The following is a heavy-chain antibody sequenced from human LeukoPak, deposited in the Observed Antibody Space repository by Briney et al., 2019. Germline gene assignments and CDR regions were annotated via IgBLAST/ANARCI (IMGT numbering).Heavy chain of an antibody. V-gene: IGHV1-69*04. J-gene: IGHJ2*01. Sequence: SVKVSCKASGGTFSSYAISWVRQAPGQGLEWMGRIIPILGIANYAQKFQGRVTITADKSTSTAYMELSSLRSEDTAVYYCARGHWGSGWYFDLWGRGTLVTVSS. CDR1: GGTFSSYA. CDR2: IIPILGIA. D-gene: IGHD7-27*01. CDR3: ARGHWGSGWYFDL.